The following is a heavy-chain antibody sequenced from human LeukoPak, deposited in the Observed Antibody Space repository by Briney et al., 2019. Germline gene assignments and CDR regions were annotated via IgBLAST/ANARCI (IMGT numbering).Heavy chain of an antibody. Sequence: PGRSLRLSCAASGFTFSSYAMHWVRQAQGKGLEWVSAISDSGGSTYYADSVKGRLTISRDNSKNTLYLKMNSLRAEDTAVYYCANDWGHYFDYWGQGTLVTVSS. CDR3: ANDWGHYFDY. J-gene: IGHJ4*02. V-gene: IGHV3-23*01. CDR1: GFTFSSYA. CDR2: ISDSGGST. D-gene: IGHD3-16*01.